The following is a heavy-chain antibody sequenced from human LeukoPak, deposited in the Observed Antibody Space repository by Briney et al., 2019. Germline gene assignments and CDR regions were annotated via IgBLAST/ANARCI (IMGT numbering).Heavy chain of an antibody. J-gene: IGHJ3*02. Sequence: SETLSLTCTVSGASVSSGTYFWSWIRQPPGKGLEWIGYVYYSGSTNYNPSLKSRVTISVDTSKNQFSLKLKSVSAADTAVYYCARVKGVSPPTSDAFDIWGQGTMVTVSS. CDR2: VYYSGST. CDR3: ARVKGVSPPTSDAFDI. D-gene: IGHD1-14*01. V-gene: IGHV4-61*01. CDR1: GASVSSGTYF.